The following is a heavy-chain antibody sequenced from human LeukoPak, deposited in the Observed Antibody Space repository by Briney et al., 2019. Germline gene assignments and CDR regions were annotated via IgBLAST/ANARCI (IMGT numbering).Heavy chain of an antibody. CDR2: ISGNGGST. J-gene: IGHJ4*02. D-gene: IGHD5-18*01. Sequence: PGGSLRLSCAASGFTFSSYAMRWVRQAPGEGVEGVAAISGNGGSTYYEDSVKGRFTISRDKSKNTLYLQMNSLRAEDTAVYYCARLIQLWLGDFDYWGQGTLVTVSS. CDR3: ARLIQLWLGDFDY. CDR1: GFTFSSYA. V-gene: IGHV3-23*01.